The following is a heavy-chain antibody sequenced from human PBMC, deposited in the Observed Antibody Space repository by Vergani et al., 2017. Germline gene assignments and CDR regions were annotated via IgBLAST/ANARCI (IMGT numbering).Heavy chain of an antibody. CDR2: IRYDGSNK. D-gene: IGHD3-10*01. CDR3: AKEAGSGIDY. CDR1: GFNFGEYG. V-gene: IGHV3-30*02. J-gene: IGHJ4*02. Sequence: VQLVESGGDLVQPGRSLRLSCQTSGFNFGEYGVSWVRQAPGKGLEWVAFIRYDGSNKYYADSVKGRFTISRDNSKNTLYLQMNSLRAEDTAVYYCAKEAGSGIDYWGQGTLVTVSS.